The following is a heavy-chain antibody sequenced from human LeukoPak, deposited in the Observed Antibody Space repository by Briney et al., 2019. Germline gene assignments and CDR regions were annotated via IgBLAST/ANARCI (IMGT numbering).Heavy chain of an antibody. J-gene: IGHJ4*02. CDR2: ISGSGVVT. V-gene: IGHV3-23*01. CDR1: GFTFSSYG. CDR3: AKDRSIGTYYTFDH. D-gene: IGHD1-26*01. Sequence: GGSLRLSCAASGFTFSSYGMHWVRQAPGKGLEWVATISGSGVVTYYADSVKGRFTVSGDNSKNTVYLQMSSLTAADTAVYYCAKDRSIGTYYTFDHWGQGTLVTVSS.